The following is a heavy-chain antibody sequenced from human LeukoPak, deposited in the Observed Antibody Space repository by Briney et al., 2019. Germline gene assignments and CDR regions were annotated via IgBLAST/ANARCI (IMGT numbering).Heavy chain of an antibody. V-gene: IGHV4-59*01. Sequence: PSETLSLTCTVSGGSISSYYWSWIRQPPGKGLEWIGYIYYSGSTNYNPSLKSRVTISVDTSKNQFSLKLSSVTAADTAVYYCAGEYGSGSLFDYWGQGTLVTVSS. CDR3: AGEYGSGSLFDY. CDR1: GGSISSYY. D-gene: IGHD3-10*01. CDR2: IYYSGST. J-gene: IGHJ4*02.